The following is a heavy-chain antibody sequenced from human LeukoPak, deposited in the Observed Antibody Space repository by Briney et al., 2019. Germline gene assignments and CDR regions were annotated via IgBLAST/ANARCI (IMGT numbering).Heavy chain of an antibody. CDR1: GFTFEYYA. V-gene: IGHV3-9*01. D-gene: IGHD3-16*01. CDR3: VKDRRLNSYSLDT. Sequence: GGSLRLSCVGSGFTFEYYAMRWVRQVPGRGLEWVSGISWNTGRIGYADSVKGRFTISRDNAKKSLYLQMNSLRPEDTPWYFCVKDRRLNSYSLDTWGQGTLVTVS. J-gene: IGHJ3*01. CDR2: ISWNTGRI.